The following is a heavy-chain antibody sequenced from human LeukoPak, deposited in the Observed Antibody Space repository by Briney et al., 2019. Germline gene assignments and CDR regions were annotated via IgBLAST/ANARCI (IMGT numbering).Heavy chain of an antibody. CDR3: ARGYSYGYRHYYYYYGMDV. D-gene: IGHD5-18*01. CDR2: IYHSGST. CDR1: GGSISSSNW. J-gene: IGHJ6*02. Sequence: SETLSLTCAVSGGSISSSNWWSWVRQPPGKGLEWIGEIYHSGSTNYNPSLKSRVTISVDKSKNQFSLKLSSVTAADTAVYYCARGYSYGYRHYYYYYGMDVWGQGTTVTVSS. V-gene: IGHV4-4*02.